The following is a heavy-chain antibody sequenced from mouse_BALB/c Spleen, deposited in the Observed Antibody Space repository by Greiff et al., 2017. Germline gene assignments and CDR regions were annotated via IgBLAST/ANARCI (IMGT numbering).Heavy chain of an antibody. CDR2: IWDGGST. Sequence: VKLVESGPGLVAPSQSLSITCTASGFSLTSYGVHWVRQPPGKGLEWLGVIWDGGSTNYNSALMSRLGISKDNSKSQVFLKMNSLQTDDTAMYYCARVGGGIAYWGEGTLVTVSA. J-gene: IGHJ3*01. CDR3: ARVGGGIAY. CDR1: GFSLTSYG. V-gene: IGHV2-9*02.